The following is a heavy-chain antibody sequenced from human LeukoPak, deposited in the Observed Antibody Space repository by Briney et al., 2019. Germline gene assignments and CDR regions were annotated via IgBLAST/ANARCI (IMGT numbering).Heavy chain of an antibody. D-gene: IGHD6-13*01. CDR3: ARGGWSSSWPFDY. CDR1: GGSISSGGYY. V-gene: IGHV4-31*03. Sequence: SETLSLTCTVSGGSISSGGYYWSWIRQHPGKGLEWIGYIYYSGSTYYNPSLKSRVTISVDTSKNQFSLKLSSVTAADTAVYYCARGGWSSSWPFDYWGQGTLVTVSS. CDR2: IYYSGST. J-gene: IGHJ4*02.